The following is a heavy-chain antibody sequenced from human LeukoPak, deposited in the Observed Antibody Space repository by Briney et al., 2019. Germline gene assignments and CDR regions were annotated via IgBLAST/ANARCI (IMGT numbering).Heavy chain of an antibody. J-gene: IGHJ3*02. Sequence: WASVKLSCKASGGTFSSYAISWVRQAPGQGLEWMGGIIPIFGTANYAQKFQGRVTITADESTSTAYMELSSLRSEDTAVYYCAEAGPDAFDIWGQGTMVTVSS. CDR2: IIPIFGTA. D-gene: IGHD6-13*01. CDR1: GGTFSSYA. CDR3: AEAGPDAFDI. V-gene: IGHV1-69*13.